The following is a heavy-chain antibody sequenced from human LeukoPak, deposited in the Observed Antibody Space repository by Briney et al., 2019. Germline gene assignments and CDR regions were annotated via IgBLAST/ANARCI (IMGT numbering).Heavy chain of an antibody. Sequence: GGSLRLSCAASGFTFSSYAMSWVRQAPGKGLEWVSAITGSGDSTYYADSVEGRFTISRDNSKNTLYLQMNSLRAEDTAVYYCAKDGGKYSVYWGSYYYGVDVWGQGTTVTVSS. CDR2: ITGSGDST. CDR3: AKDGGKYSVYWGSYYYGVDV. CDR1: GFTFSSYA. J-gene: IGHJ6*02. D-gene: IGHD5/OR15-5a*01. V-gene: IGHV3-23*01.